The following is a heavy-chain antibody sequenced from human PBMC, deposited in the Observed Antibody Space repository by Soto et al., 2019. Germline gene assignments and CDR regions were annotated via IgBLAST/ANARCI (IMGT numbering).Heavy chain of an antibody. V-gene: IGHV1-69*01. D-gene: IGHD3-10*01. CDR1: GGTFSSYA. Sequence: QVQLVQSGAEVKKPGSSVKVSCKASGGTFSSYAISWVRQAPGQGLEWMGGIIPIFGTANYAQKFQGRVTITADESTSTAYMELSSPRSEDTAVYYCARDGPPGSGHGYFDYWGQGTLVTVSS. CDR3: ARDGPPGSGHGYFDY. CDR2: IIPIFGTA. J-gene: IGHJ4*02.